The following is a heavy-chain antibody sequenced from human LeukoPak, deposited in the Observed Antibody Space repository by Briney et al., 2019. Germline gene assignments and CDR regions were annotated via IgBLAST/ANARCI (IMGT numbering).Heavy chain of an antibody. J-gene: IGHJ6*02. D-gene: IGHD3-9*01. CDR1: GGSISSYY. Sequence: SETLSLTCTVSGGSISSYYWSWIRQPAGKGLEWIGRIYTSGSTNYNPSLKSRVTMSVDTSKNQFSLKLSSVTAADTAVYYCAALASYYDISHYYGVDVWGQGTTVTVSS. V-gene: IGHV4-4*07. CDR3: AALASYYDISHYYGVDV. CDR2: IYTSGST.